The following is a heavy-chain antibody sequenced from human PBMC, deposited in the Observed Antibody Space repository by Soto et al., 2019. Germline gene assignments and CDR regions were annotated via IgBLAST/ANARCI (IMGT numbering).Heavy chain of an antibody. CDR3: ARLYPYYDILTGSQIYGFDF. Sequence: PSETLSLTCAVSGYSISSTNWWGWIRQPPGMGLEWIGYISYSGSTYYNASLKSRVTISVDTSKNQFSLKPSSVTAADTAVYYCARLYPYYDILTGSQIYGFDFWGQGTMVTVSS. CDR1: GYSISSTNW. CDR2: ISYSGST. J-gene: IGHJ3*01. D-gene: IGHD3-9*01. V-gene: IGHV4-28*01.